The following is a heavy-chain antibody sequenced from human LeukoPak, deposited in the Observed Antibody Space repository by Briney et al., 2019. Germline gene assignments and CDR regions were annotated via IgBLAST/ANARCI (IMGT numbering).Heavy chain of an antibody. CDR3: ARHVSSSNDY. V-gene: IGHV5-10-1*01. Sequence: GESLKIYCQGSGYSFTSYWISWERQMPGEGLEWMWRIDPSDSYTNSRPSFQGHDTISADKSISTAYLQWSSLKAPDTAMYYCARHVSSSNDYWGQGTLVTVSS. D-gene: IGHD6-13*01. CDR1: GYSFTSYW. CDR2: IDPSDSYT. J-gene: IGHJ4*02.